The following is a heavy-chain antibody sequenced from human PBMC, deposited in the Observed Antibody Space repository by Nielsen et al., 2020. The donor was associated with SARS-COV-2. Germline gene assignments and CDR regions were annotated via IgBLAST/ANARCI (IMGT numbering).Heavy chain of an antibody. J-gene: IGHJ4*01. CDR2: IYYIGSS. Sequence: SETLSLTCTVSGDSISSSYWSWIRQSPEKGLEWIGYIYYIGSSNYNSSLKSRVTISIDTSKNNFSLKLGSVTAADTAVYYCATYNSGWGNYFDYWGHGALVTVSS. CDR3: ATYNSGWGNYFDY. V-gene: IGHV4-59*01. CDR1: GDSISSSY. D-gene: IGHD6-19*01.